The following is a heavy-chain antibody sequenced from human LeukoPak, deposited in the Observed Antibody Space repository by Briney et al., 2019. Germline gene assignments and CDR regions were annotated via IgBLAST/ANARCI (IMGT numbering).Heavy chain of an antibody. CDR3: ARVGDNTAFDY. CDR2: ISSIGGTT. CDR1: GFTFSTYA. D-gene: IGHD2-21*01. V-gene: IGHV3-64*01. Sequence: TGGSLRLSCAASGFTFSTYALHWVRQAPGKGLEYVSAISSIGGTTYYANSVKGRFTISRDNSKNTLYLQMGSLKPEDTAVYYCARVGDNTAFDYWGQGTLVTVSS. J-gene: IGHJ4*02.